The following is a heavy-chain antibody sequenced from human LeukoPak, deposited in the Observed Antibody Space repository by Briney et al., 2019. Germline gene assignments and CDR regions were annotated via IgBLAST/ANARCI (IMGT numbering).Heavy chain of an antibody. Sequence: GESLKISCKGSGYSFTSYWIGWVRQMPGKGLEWMGIIYPGDSDTRYSPSFQGQVTISADKSISTAYLQWSSLKASDTAMYYYARHGGYSYGTNYFDYWGQGTLVTVSS. CDR1: GYSFTSYW. V-gene: IGHV5-51*01. D-gene: IGHD5-18*01. CDR3: ARHGGYSYGTNYFDY. J-gene: IGHJ4*02. CDR2: IYPGDSDT.